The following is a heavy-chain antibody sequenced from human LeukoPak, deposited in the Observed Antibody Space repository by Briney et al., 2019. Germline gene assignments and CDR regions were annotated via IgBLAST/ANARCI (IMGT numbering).Heavy chain of an antibody. J-gene: IGHJ4*02. CDR2: ISGSGGST. CDR1: GFTFSSYA. CDR3: ARDRFFPGATALDY. V-gene: IGHV3-23*01. Sequence: GGSLRLSCAASGFTFSSYAMSWVRQAPGKGLEWVSAISGSGGSTYYADSVKGRFTISRDNSKNTLYLQMNSLRAEDTAVYYCARDRFFPGATALDYWGQGTLVTVSS. D-gene: IGHD1-14*01.